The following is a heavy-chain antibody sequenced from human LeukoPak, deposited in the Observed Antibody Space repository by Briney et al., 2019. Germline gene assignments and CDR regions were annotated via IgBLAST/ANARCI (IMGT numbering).Heavy chain of an antibody. CDR1: GGSISSGGYY. D-gene: IGHD3-3*01. J-gene: IGHJ4*02. CDR3: ARGREWHFDY. CDR2: IYHSGST. V-gene: IGHV4-30-2*01. Sequence: YPSETLSLTCTVSGGSISSGGYYWSWIRQPPGKGLEWIGYIYHSGSTYYNPSLKSRVTISVDRSKNQFSLKLSSVTAADTAVYYCARGREWHFDYWGQGTLVTVSS.